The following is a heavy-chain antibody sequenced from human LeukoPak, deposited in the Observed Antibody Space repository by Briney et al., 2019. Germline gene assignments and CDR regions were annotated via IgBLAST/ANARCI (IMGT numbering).Heavy chain of an antibody. Sequence: GGSLRLSCAAPGFPFCTHALSWGRQGPGKGVEWGSTISGSGANTYYADSVRGRFTISRDNSKNTLYLHMNSLRAEDTAVYYCAKERAGYTNPYYFDYWGQGTLVTVSS. CDR2: ISGSGANT. CDR1: GFPFCTHA. V-gene: IGHV3-23*01. J-gene: IGHJ4*02. CDR3: AKERAGYTNPYYFDY. D-gene: IGHD3-16*02.